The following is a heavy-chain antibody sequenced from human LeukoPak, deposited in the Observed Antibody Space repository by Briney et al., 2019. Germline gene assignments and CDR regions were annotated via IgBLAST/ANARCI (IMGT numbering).Heavy chain of an antibody. J-gene: IGHJ4*02. V-gene: IGHV3-33*01. CDR2: IWYDGSNE. Sequence: GGSLRLSCAASGFSFSSYGMYWVRQVPGKGLEWVAIIWYDGSNEYYADSVKGRFTISRDNSKNTLYLQMDSLRAEDTAVYYCARRVGYNYDLDYWGQGTLVTVSS. D-gene: IGHD3-22*01. CDR3: ARRVGYNYDLDY. CDR1: GFSFSSYG.